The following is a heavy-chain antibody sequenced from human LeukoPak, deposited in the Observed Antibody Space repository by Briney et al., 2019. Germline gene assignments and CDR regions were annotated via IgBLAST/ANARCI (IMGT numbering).Heavy chain of an antibody. CDR3: ARDRIVGATIDY. J-gene: IGHJ4*02. Sequence: GRSLRLSCAASGFTFSSYNMNWVRQAPGKGLEWVSSISNSGTYIYYADSMKGRFTISRDNAKNSLHLQMNSLKVEDTAVYYCARDRIVGATIDYWGQGTLVTVSS. CDR2: ISNSGTYI. D-gene: IGHD1-26*01. V-gene: IGHV3-21*01. CDR1: GFTFSSYN.